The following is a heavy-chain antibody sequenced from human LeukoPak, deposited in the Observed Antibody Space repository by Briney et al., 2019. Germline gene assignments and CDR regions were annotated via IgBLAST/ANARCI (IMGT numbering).Heavy chain of an antibody. V-gene: IGHV3-30-3*01. D-gene: IGHD2-15*01. CDR1: GFTFSSYA. CDR3: ARALLKWPADY. J-gene: IGHJ4*02. CDR2: ISYDGSNK. Sequence: GGSLRLSCAASGFTFSSYAMHWVRQAPGKGLEWVAVISYDGSNKYYADSVKGRFTISRDNSKNTLYLQMNSLRAEDTAVYYCARALLKWPADYWGQGTLVTVSS.